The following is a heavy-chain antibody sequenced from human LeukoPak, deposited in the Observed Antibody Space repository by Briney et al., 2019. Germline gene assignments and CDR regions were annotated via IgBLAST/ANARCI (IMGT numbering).Heavy chain of an antibody. V-gene: IGHV3-30*04. CDR2: ISYDGSNK. J-gene: IGHJ4*02. D-gene: IGHD6-13*01. Sequence: GGSLRLSCAASGFTFSSYAMHWVRQAPGKGLEWVAVISYDGSNKNFADSVKGRFTISRDNSKNTLYLQMNSLRAEDTAVYYCARVDSSSNDYWGQGTLVTVSS. CDR3: ARVDSSSNDY. CDR1: GFTFSSYA.